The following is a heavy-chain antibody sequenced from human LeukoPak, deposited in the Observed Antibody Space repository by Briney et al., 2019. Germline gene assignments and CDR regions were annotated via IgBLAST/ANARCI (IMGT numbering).Heavy chain of an antibody. CDR1: GGSISSYY. CDR2: IYYSGST. Sequence: SETLSLTCTVSGGSISSYYWSWIRQPPGKGLEWIGYIYYSGSTNYNPSLKSRVTISVDTSKNQFSLKLSSVTAADPAVYYCAGGLRRPNGELEWSFDYWGQGTLVTVSS. D-gene: IGHD3-10*01. V-gene: IGHV4-59*01. J-gene: IGHJ4*02. CDR3: AGGLRRPNGELEWSFDY.